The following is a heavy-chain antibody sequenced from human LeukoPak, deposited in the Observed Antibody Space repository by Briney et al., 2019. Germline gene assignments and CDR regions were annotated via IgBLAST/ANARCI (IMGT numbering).Heavy chain of an antibody. CDR1: GGSINSGGYY. CDR2: IYYRGNT. J-gene: IGHJ6*02. Sequence: SETLSLTCTVSGGSINSGGYYWSWIRQHPGKGLEWLGYIYYRGNTHYNSSLKSRVTISVDTSKNQFSLKLNSVTAADSAVYYCAREDHDYFAMGVWGQGTTVTVSS. V-gene: IGHV4-31*03. CDR3: AREDHDYFAMGV.